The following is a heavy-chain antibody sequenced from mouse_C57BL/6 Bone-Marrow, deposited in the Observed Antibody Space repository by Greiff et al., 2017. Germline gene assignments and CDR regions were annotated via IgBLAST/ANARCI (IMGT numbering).Heavy chain of an antibody. CDR1: GYTFTSYW. CDR3: AKEDSNYWFAY. V-gene: IGHV1-50*01. CDR2: IDPSDSYI. Sequence: QVQLQQPGAELVKPGASVKLSCKASGYTFTSYWMQWVKQRPGQGLEWIGEIDPSDSYINYNQKFKGKATLTVDTSSSTAYMQLSSLTSEDSAVYYCAKEDSNYWFAYWGQGALVTVS. D-gene: IGHD2-5*01. J-gene: IGHJ3*01.